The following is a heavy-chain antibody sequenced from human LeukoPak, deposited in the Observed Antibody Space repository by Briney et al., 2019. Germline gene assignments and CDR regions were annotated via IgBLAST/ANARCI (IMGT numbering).Heavy chain of an antibody. CDR1: GGPISSYY. V-gene: IGHV4-4*08. J-gene: IGHJ4*02. CDR3: ARDSSSWYGEFDY. D-gene: IGHD6-13*01. CDR2: IFTGGNT. Sequence: SETLSLTCTVSGGPISSYYWSWVRQPPGKGLEWIGHIFTGGNTNYNPSLKSRVTMSVDTSRNQFSLKLSSVTAADTAIYYCARDSSSWYGEFDYWGQGTLVTVSS.